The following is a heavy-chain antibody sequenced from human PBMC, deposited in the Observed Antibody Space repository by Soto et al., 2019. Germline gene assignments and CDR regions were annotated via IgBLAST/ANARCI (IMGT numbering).Heavy chain of an antibody. V-gene: IGHV4-39*07. Sequence: SETLSLTCTVSGGSISSSSYYWGWIRQPPGKGLEWIGSIYYSGSTYYNPSLKSRVTISVDTSKNQFSLKLSSVTAADTAVYYCARDLKPLGGYYDFWSGSMDVWGQGTTVTVSS. J-gene: IGHJ6*02. CDR2: IYYSGST. D-gene: IGHD3-3*01. CDR3: ARDLKPLGGYYDFWSGSMDV. CDR1: GGSISSSSYY.